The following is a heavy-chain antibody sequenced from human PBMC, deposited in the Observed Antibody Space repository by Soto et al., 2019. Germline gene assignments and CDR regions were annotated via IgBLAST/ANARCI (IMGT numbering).Heavy chain of an antibody. J-gene: IGHJ4*02. Sequence: GGALRLPCGGSGVTLRRYVMSGGRQAPGKGLEWVSSISSSSAGTYYADSVKGRFTISRDNSKNTLFLQMSSLRAEDTAVYYCAKYPTSRSFDYWGQGTLVTVSS. CDR1: GVTLRRYV. V-gene: IGHV3-23*01. D-gene: IGHD2-2*01. CDR3: AKYPTSRSFDY. CDR2: ISSSSAGT.